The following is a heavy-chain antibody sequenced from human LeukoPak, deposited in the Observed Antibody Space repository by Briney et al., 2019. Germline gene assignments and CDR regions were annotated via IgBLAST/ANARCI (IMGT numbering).Heavy chain of an antibody. J-gene: IGHJ4*02. CDR1: GFTFSSYA. D-gene: IGHD3-10*01. Sequence: GGSLRLSCAASGFTFSSYAMHWVRQAPGKGLEWVAVISYDGSNKYYADSVKGRFTISRDNSKNTLYVQMNSLRVEDTAVYYCAKEGTWFGVFAFDYWGQGTLVTVSS. CDR2: ISYDGSNK. V-gene: IGHV3-30*04. CDR3: AKEGTWFGVFAFDY.